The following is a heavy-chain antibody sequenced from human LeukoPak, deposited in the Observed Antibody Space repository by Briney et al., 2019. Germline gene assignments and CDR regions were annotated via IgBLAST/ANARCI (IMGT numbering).Heavy chain of an antibody. CDR3: TKDSNGVVGATATFDY. V-gene: IGHV3-9*01. CDR1: GFTFDDYA. CDR2: ICWNSGSI. Sequence: PGRSLRLSCAASGFTFDDYAMYWVRPAPGKGLEWVSGICWNSGSICYAGSVRGRFTISRDNAKNSLYLQMNSLRAEDTALYYCTKDSNGVVGATATFDYWGQGTLVTVSP. D-gene: IGHD1-26*01. J-gene: IGHJ4*02.